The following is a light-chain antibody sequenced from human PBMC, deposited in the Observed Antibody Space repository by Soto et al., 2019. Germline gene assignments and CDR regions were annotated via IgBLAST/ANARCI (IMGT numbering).Light chain of an antibody. V-gene: IGLV2-8*01. J-gene: IGLJ3*02. CDR1: SSDVGAYNY. CDR3: SSFAGANIWV. CDR2: EVN. Sequence: QSALTQPASVSGSPGQSITISCTGTSSDVGAYNYVSWYQQYPGKAPKLMIFEVNKRPSGVPNRFSGSKSGNTASLTVSGLQSEDEASYYCSSFAGANIWVFGGGTKVTVL.